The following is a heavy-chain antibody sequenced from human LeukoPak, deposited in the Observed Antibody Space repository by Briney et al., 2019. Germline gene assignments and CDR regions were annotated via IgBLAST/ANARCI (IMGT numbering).Heavy chain of an antibody. Sequence: PGGSLRLSCAASGFTFSNAWMSWVRQAPGKGLEWVAVIWYDGSNKYYADSVKGRFTISRDNSKNTLYLQMNSLRAEDAAVYYCARVCGGDCFDAFDIWGQGTMVTVSS. D-gene: IGHD2-21*02. CDR2: IWYDGSNK. J-gene: IGHJ3*02. CDR1: GFTFSNAW. CDR3: ARVCGGDCFDAFDI. V-gene: IGHV3-33*08.